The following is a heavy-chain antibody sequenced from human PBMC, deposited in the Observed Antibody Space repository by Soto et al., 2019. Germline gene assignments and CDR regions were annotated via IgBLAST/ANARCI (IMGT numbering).Heavy chain of an antibody. CDR2: LNPNSGNT. J-gene: IGHJ4*02. CDR3: ARGTIPRDY. CDR1: GYTFTSYD. D-gene: IGHD3-9*01. V-gene: IGHV1-8*01. Sequence: QVQLVQSGAEVKKPGASVTVSCKASGYTFTSYDINWVRQATGQGLEWMGWLNPNSGNTGYAQKFQGRVTMTRNTASSTAYRAVSSRRSEDTAVYYGARGTIPRDYWGQGTLVTVSS.